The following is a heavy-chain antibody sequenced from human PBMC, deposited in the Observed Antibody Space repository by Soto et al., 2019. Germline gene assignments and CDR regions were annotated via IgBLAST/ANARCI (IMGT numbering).Heavy chain of an antibody. V-gene: IGHV3-23*01. CDR1: GFTFSSHA. Sequence: EVQLLESGGGLVQPGGFLRLSCAASGFTFSSHAMSWVRQAPGKGLEWVSVISGSGGSTYYADSVKGRFTISRDNYRNTLYLQINSLRAEDTAIYYCAKDTGRYDSSCPDYWGQGTLVTVSS. D-gene: IGHD6-13*01. CDR3: AKDTGRYDSSCPDY. CDR2: ISGSGGST. J-gene: IGHJ4*02.